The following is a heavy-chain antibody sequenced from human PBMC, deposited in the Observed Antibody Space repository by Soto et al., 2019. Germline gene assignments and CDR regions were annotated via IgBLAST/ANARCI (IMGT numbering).Heavy chain of an antibody. V-gene: IGHV4-31*03. D-gene: IGHD6-13*01. CDR3: ARDNPTIAAAGTEGFDP. CDR2: IYYSGST. CDR1: GGSISSGGYY. J-gene: IGHJ5*02. Sequence: QVQLQESGPGLVKPSQTLSLTCTVSGGSISSGGYYWSWIRQHPGKGLEWIGYIYYSGSTYYNPXLKRRVTISVXXSXNXXSLKLSSVTAADTAVYYCARDNPTIAAAGTEGFDPWGQGTLVTVSS.